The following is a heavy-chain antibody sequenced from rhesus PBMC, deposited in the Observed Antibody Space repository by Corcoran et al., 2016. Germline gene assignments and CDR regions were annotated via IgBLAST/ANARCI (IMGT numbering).Heavy chain of an antibody. D-gene: IGHD6-13*01. Sequence: QVQLQESGPGLVKPSDTLSLTCAVSGGSISSSNWWSWIRQSPGRGLDWIGSFYGGSGSTSHNTSLKSRVTLSTDTSQNQVSLKLSSVTAAGTAVYYCARRVIAAASFDYWGQGVLVTVSS. CDR1: GGSISSSNW. J-gene: IGHJ4*01. V-gene: IGHV4-93*01. CDR3: ARRVIAAASFDY. CDR2: FYGGSGST.